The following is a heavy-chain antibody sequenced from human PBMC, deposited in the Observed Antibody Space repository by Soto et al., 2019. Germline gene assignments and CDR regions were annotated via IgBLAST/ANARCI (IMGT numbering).Heavy chain of an antibody. CDR2: IYYSGST. CDR3: ARHNVIRDDYGDYGGKGY. V-gene: IGHV4-39*01. CDR1: GGSISSSSYY. D-gene: IGHD4-17*01. J-gene: IGHJ4*02. Sequence: QLQLQESGPGLVKPSETLSLTCTVSGGSISSSSYYWGWIRQPPGKGLEWIGSIYYSGSTYYNPSLKSRVTISVDTSKNQFSLKLSSVTAADTAVYYCARHNVIRDDYGDYGGKGYWGQGTLVTVSS.